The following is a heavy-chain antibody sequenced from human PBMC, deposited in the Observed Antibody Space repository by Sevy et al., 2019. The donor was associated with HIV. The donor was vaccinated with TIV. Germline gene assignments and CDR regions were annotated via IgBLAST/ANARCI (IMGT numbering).Heavy chain of an antibody. CDR2: IKSKTDGGTT. V-gene: IGHV3-15*01. CDR1: GFTFSNAW. Sequence: GGSLRLSCAASGFTFSNAWMSWVRQAPGKGLEWVGRIKSKTDGGTTDYAAPVKGRFTISRDDSKNTLYLQMNSLKTADTAVYYCTTTSRNKDYYDSRGDYYYYGMDVWGQGTTVTVSS. D-gene: IGHD3-22*01. CDR3: TTTSRNKDYYDSRGDYYYYGMDV. J-gene: IGHJ6*02.